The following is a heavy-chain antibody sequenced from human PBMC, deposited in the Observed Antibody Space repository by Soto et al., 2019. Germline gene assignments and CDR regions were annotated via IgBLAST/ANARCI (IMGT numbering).Heavy chain of an antibody. CDR2: IYHSGST. D-gene: IGHD1-26*01. CDR1: GGSISSGGYS. CDR3: AGSSGSETGDAFDI. Sequence: QLQLQESGSGLVKPSQTLSLTCAVSGGSISSGGYSWSWIRQPPGKGLEWIGYIYHSGSTYYNPSLKVRVTISVDRSKNQFSLKLSSVTAADTAVYYCAGSSGSETGDAFDIWGQGTMVTVSS. J-gene: IGHJ3*02. V-gene: IGHV4-30-2*01.